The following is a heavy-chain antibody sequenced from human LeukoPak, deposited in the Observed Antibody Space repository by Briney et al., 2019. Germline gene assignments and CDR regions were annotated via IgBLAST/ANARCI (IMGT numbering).Heavy chain of an antibody. CDR1: GFTFDDYG. J-gene: IGHJ4*02. CDR2: INWNGGST. D-gene: IGHD6-13*01. Sequence: GGSLRLSCAASGFTFDDYGMSWVRQAPGKGLEWVSGINWNGGSTSYADSVKGRFTISRDTAKNSLYLQMNSLRAEDTAVYYCAKGGVYSSSWYGDYWGQGTLVTVSS. V-gene: IGHV3-20*04. CDR3: AKGGVYSSSWYGDY.